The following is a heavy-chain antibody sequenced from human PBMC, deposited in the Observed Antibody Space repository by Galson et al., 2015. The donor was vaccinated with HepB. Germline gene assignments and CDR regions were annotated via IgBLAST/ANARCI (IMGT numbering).Heavy chain of an antibody. J-gene: IGHJ4*02. CDR1: EFTFTSSA. Sequence: SVKVSCKASEFTFTSSAVQWVRQARGQRLEWIGWIVVGSGNTNYAQKFQERVTITRDMSTSTAYMELSSLRSEDTAVYYCAAESGGSPYSSSAFDYWGQGTLVTVSS. CDR3: AAESGGSPYSSSAFDY. D-gene: IGHD6-6*01. CDR2: IVVGSGNT. V-gene: IGHV1-58*01.